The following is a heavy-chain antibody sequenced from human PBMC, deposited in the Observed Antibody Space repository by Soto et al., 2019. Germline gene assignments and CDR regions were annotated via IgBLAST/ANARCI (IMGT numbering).Heavy chain of an antibody. D-gene: IGHD6-6*01. CDR1: GFTFSDSG. CDR3: VGSNRYRRSSGWGGGFDY. CDR2: IWSDGSDK. Sequence: QVQLVESGGGVVQPGGSLRLSCATSGFTFSDSGMHWVRQAPGKGLEWVAVIWSDGSDKSYADSVEGRFTISRDNSKNTMYLQMNRLGGEETAVYYWVGSNRYRRSSGWGGGFDYWGQGTLVTVSS. J-gene: IGHJ4*02. V-gene: IGHV3-33*01.